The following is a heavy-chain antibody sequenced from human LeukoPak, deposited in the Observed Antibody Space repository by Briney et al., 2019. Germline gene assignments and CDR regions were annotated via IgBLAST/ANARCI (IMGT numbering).Heavy chain of an antibody. J-gene: IGHJ3*02. Sequence: PSETLSLTCAVSDDSFSSHYWTWIRQPPGNVLEWIGYISYIGSTNYNPSLKSRVTISIDTSKNQFSLKLSSVTAADTAVYYCARDLVTVTKGFDIWGQGTMVSVSS. V-gene: IGHV4-59*11. CDR2: ISYIGST. D-gene: IGHD4-17*01. CDR1: DDSFSSHY. CDR3: ARDLVTVTKGFDI.